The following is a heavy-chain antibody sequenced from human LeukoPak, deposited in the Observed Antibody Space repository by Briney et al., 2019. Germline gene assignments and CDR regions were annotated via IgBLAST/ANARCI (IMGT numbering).Heavy chain of an antibody. CDR1: GFTFSSYW. V-gene: IGHV3-74*01. D-gene: IGHD6-6*01. CDR2: IRSDGSAS. CDR3: ATSRSFDY. J-gene: IGHJ4*02. Sequence: GGSLRLSCAASGFTFSSYWMHWVRQAPGKGLVWVSGIRSDGSASNYADSVKGRFTISRDNAKNMLYLQMNSLRAEDTAVYYCATSRSFDYWGQGTLVTVSS.